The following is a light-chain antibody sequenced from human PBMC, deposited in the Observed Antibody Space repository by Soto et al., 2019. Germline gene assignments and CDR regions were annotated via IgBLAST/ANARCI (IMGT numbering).Light chain of an antibody. Sequence: IVMTQSPLSLPVTPGEPASISGRSIQSLLHRNGYNYVDWYLQKPWQSPQLLIYLGSNRASGVPDRFSGSGSGTAFTLKISRVEAEDVVVYYCMQALQTPLYTFGQWTKLEIK. CDR3: MQALQTPLYT. CDR2: LGS. J-gene: IGKJ2*01. V-gene: IGKV2-28*01. CDR1: QSLLHRNGYNY.